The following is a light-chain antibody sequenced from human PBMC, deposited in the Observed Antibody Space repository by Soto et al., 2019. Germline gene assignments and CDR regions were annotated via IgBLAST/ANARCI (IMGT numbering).Light chain of an antibody. Sequence: SVLPESQATLSLSPGERATLSCRASQSVSSSYLAWYQQKPGQAPRLLIYGASSRATGIPDRFSGSGSGTDFTLTISRLEPEDFAVYYCQQYGKTFGQGSMVDI. J-gene: IGKJ1*01. V-gene: IGKV3-20*01. CDR2: GAS. CDR1: QSVSSSY. CDR3: QQYGKT.